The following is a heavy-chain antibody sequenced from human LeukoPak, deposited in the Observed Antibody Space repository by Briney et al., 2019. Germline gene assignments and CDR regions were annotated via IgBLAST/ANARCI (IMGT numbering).Heavy chain of an antibody. CDR3: ARASRVSNSLPLDN. V-gene: IGHV6-1*01. Sequence: SQTLSLTCAISGDSVSSDSAAWNWIRQSPTRGLEWLGRTYYRSKWYNDYAISVKSRITINPDTSKNQLSLQLNSVSPEDTAVYYCARASRVSNSLPLDNWGQGTLVTVSS. J-gene: IGHJ4*02. CDR1: GDSVSSDSAA. D-gene: IGHD4-11*01. CDR2: TYYRSKWYN.